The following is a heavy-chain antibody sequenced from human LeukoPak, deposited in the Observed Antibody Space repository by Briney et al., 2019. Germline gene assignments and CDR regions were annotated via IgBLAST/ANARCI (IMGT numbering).Heavy chain of an antibody. V-gene: IGHV3-9*01. Sequence: GRSLRLSCAASGFTFDDYAMHWVRQAPGKGLEWVAGISWNSGSIGYADSVKGRFTISRDNAKNSLYLHMNSLRAEDTALYYCAKDSSGGYGTDFDYWGQGTLVTVSS. CDR2: ISWNSGSI. J-gene: IGHJ4*02. D-gene: IGHD5-12*01. CDR3: AKDSSGGYGTDFDY. CDR1: GFTFDDYA.